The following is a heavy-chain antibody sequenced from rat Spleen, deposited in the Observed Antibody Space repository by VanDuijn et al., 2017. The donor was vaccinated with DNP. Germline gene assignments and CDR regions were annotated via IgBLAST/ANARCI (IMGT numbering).Heavy chain of an antibody. Sequence: EVQLQESGPGLVKPSQSLSLTCSVTGHSITSNYWGWIRKFPGNKMEWIGYISYSGSTSYHPSLKSRIYITRDTSKNQFFLQLSSVTTEDTATYYCARWGDYFDYWGQGVMVTVSS. CDR1: GHSITSNY. CDR3: ARWGDYFDY. V-gene: IGHV3-1*01. J-gene: IGHJ2*01. CDR2: ISYSGST.